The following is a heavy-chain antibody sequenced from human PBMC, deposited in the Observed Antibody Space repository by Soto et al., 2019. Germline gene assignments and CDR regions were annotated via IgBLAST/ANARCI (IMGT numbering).Heavy chain of an antibody. Sequence: ASVKVSCKASGYIFTAYSMHWVRQAPGQGLEWMGVVNPSGGSTNYAQKSQGRITMTRDTSTSTVYMDLSSLTSEDTAVYYCAREENCSDGICYSEYFQRWGQGTLVTVSS. CDR1: GYIFTAYS. CDR3: AREENCSDGICYSEYFQR. V-gene: IGHV1-46*01. D-gene: IGHD2-15*01. CDR2: VNPSGGST. J-gene: IGHJ1*01.